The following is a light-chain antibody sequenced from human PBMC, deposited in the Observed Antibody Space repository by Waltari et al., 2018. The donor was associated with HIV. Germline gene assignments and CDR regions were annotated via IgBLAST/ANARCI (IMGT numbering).Light chain of an antibody. Sequence: QSVLTQPPSASGTPGQTVTISCSGSSSTIGGNYVYWYQRLPGTAPKRLIYRNNQRPSGVPDRFSGSKSGTSASLAISGLRSEDEADYYCASWDDSLSGWVFGGGTKVTVL. J-gene: IGLJ3*02. V-gene: IGLV1-47*01. CDR1: SSTIGGNY. CDR3: ASWDDSLSGWV. CDR2: RNN.